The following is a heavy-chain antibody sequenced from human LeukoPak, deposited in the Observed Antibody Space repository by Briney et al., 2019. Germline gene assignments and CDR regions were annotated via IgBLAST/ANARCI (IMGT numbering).Heavy chain of an antibody. D-gene: IGHD3-22*01. CDR2: ISNSGSTI. CDR1: GFAFSAYY. Sequence: GGSLRLSCAASGFAFSAYYMSWIRQAPGRGLEWVSYISNSGSTIYYADSVEGRFTISRDNAKNSLYLQMNSLRAEDTAVYYCGRGSSGYYYAGDYWGQGTLVTVSS. CDR3: GRGSSGYYYAGDY. J-gene: IGHJ4*02. V-gene: IGHV3-11*04.